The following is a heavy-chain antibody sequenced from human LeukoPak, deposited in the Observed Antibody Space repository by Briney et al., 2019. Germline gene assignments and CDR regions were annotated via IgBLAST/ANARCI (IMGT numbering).Heavy chain of an antibody. D-gene: IGHD6-19*01. J-gene: IGHJ4*02. CDR3: AKEVTSSGWPLVY. CDR2: IHFDGSIK. V-gene: IGHV3-30*02. Sequence: PGGSLRLSCAASGFTFTSSGMHWVRQAPGKGLEWVAFIHFDGSIKYYVDSVKDRFTISRDNSKNTLYVQMNSLRANDTAVYYCAKEVTSSGWPLVYWGQGALVTVSS. CDR1: GFTFTSSG.